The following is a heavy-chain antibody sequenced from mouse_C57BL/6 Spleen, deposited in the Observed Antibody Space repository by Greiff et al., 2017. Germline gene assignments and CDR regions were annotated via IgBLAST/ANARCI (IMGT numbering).Heavy chain of an antibody. V-gene: IGHV3-6*01. CDR1: GYSITSGYY. Sequence: EVKLMESGPGLVKPSQSLSLTCSVTGYSITSGYYWNWIRQFPGNKLEWMGYISYDGSNNYNPSLKNRISITRDTSKNQFFLKLNSVTTEDTATYYCARGEGYGNYAYPDYWGQGTTLTVSS. CDR3: ARGEGYGNYAYPDY. CDR2: ISYDGSN. D-gene: IGHD2-1*01. J-gene: IGHJ2*01.